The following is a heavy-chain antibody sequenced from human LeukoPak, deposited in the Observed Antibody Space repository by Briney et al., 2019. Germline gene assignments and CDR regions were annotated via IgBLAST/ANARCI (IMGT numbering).Heavy chain of an antibody. CDR3: ATDSKYDILTGGPDY. V-gene: IGHV3-9*01. Sequence: PGRSLRLSCAASGSTFDDYAMHWVRQAPGKGLEWVSGISWNSGSIGYADSVKGRFTISRDNAKNSLYLQMNSLRAEDTALYYCATDSKYDILTGGPDYWGQGTLVTVSS. D-gene: IGHD3-9*01. J-gene: IGHJ4*02. CDR1: GSTFDDYA. CDR2: ISWNSGSI.